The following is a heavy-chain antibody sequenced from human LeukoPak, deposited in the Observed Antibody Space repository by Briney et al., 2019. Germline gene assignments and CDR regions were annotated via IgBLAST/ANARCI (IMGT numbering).Heavy chain of an antibody. J-gene: IGHJ3*02. CDR1: GYTFSKYG. D-gene: IGHD2-15*01. CDR3: AREGYCGGGSCHPDDAFDI. V-gene: IGHV1-18*04. CDR2: ISAYKGIT. Sequence: ASVKVSCKASGYTFSKYGVSWVRQAPGQGLEWMGWISAYKGITNVAQKFQARVTMTTDTSTSTAYMDLKSLRSDDTAVYYCAREGYCGGGSCHPDDAFDIWGQGTMVTVSS.